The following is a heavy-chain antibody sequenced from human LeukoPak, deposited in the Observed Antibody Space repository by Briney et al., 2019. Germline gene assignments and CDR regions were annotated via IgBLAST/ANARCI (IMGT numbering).Heavy chain of an antibody. CDR2: ISSSGSSI. J-gene: IGHJ4*02. CDR3: ARLPRYCSGGSCYRLDY. Sequence: GGTLRLSCAASGFTFSSYGMTWVRQAPGKGLEWVSYISSSGSSIYYGDSVKGRFTISRDNAKNSLYLQMNSLRAEDTAVYYCARLPRYCSGGSCYRLDYWGQGTLVTVSS. CDR1: GFTFSSYG. V-gene: IGHV3-48*04. D-gene: IGHD2-15*01.